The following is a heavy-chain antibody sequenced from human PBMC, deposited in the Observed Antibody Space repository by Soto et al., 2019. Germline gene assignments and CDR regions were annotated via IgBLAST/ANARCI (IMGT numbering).Heavy chain of an antibody. D-gene: IGHD3-10*01. Sequence: GGSLRLSCAASGFSVRTNYMSWVRQAPGKGLEWVSVFESGGSIYYADSVKGRFIISRDNAKNTLYLQMNSLRVEDTAVYYCARAGVTPNFFDYWGQGTLVTVSS. CDR2: FESGGSI. CDR1: GFSVRTNY. V-gene: IGHV3-53*01. J-gene: IGHJ4*02. CDR3: ARAGVTPNFFDY.